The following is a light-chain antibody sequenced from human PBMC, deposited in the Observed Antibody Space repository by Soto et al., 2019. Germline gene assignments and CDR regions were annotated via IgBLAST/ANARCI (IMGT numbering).Light chain of an antibody. CDR3: QFYGSSLIT. CDR1: QSVSSSY. V-gene: IGKV3-20*01. J-gene: IGKJ5*01. CDR2: GAF. Sequence: EIVLTESPGTLSLSPGERATLSCRASQSVSSSYLAWYQQKPGQAPRLLIYGAFSRANGIPVRFSGSASGTDFTLTISRLEPEDSAVYYCQFYGSSLITFGQGTRLEIK.